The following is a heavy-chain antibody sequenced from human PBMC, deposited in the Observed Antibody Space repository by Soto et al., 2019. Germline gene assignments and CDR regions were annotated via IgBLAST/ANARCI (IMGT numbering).Heavy chain of an antibody. J-gene: IGHJ4*02. CDR1: SDSISSYY. D-gene: IGHD6-13*01. V-gene: IGHV4-59*01. Sequence: SETLSLTCTVSSDSISSYYWSWIRQPPGKRLEWIGYISYSGSTDYNPSLKSRVTISGDTSKNQFSLKVSSVTAADTAVYYCARGTSWQLPFDYWGQGTLVTV. CDR3: ARGTSWQLPFDY. CDR2: ISYSGST.